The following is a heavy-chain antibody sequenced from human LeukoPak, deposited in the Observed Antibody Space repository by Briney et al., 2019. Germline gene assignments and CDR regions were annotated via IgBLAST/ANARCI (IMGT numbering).Heavy chain of an antibody. CDR2: ISPRSSTI. J-gene: IGHJ6*02. CDR3: TSLTDLSDYYGMDV. D-gene: IGHD2-21*02. CDR1: GFTFSTYS. Sequence: GGSLRLSCAASGFTFSTYSMNWVRQAPGKGLEWVSHISPRSSTIYYADSVKGRFTISRDNAKNSLYLQMNSLRDEDTAVYYCTSLTDLSDYYGMDVWGQGTTVTVSS. V-gene: IGHV3-48*02.